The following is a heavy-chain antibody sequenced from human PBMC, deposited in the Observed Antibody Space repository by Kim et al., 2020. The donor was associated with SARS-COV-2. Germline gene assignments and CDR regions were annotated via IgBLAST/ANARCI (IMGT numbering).Heavy chain of an antibody. CDR1: GGTFSSYA. CDR3: ARDHGEVLAAPYYYYYYGMDV. D-gene: IGHD3-3*02. CDR2: IIPILGIA. Sequence: SVKVSCKASGGTFSSYAISWVRQAPGQGLEWMGRIIPILGIANYAQKFQGRVTITADKSTSTAYMELSSLRSEDTAVYYCARDHGEVLAAPYYYYYYGMDVWGQGTTVTVSS. V-gene: IGHV1-69*04. J-gene: IGHJ6*02.